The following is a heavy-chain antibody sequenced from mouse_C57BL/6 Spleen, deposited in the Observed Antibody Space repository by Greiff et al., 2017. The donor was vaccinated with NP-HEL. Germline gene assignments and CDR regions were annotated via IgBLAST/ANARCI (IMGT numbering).Heavy chain of an antibody. D-gene: IGHD1-1*01. V-gene: IGHV2-9-1*01. Sequence: QVQLKESGPGLVAPSQSLSITCTVSGFSLTSYAISWVRQPPGKGLEWLGVIWTGGGTNYNSALKSRLSISKDNSKSQVFLKMNSLHTDDTARYYCARNLITSVVAWYFDVWGTGTTVTVSS. CDR2: IWTGGGT. CDR1: GFSLTSYA. J-gene: IGHJ1*03. CDR3: ARNLITSVVAWYFDV.